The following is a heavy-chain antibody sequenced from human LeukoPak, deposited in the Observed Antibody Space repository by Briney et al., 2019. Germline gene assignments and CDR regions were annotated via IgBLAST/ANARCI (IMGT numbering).Heavy chain of an antibody. Sequence: GGSLRLSCAASGITFSDYAMHWVRQAPGKGLEWLAYIRYDGINKYYAESVKGRFAISRDNSKNTLSLQMNSLTDEDTAVYYCAKGGLQGTNYFDYWGQGTLVSVSS. J-gene: IGHJ4*02. CDR2: IRYDGINK. CDR1: GITFSDYA. CDR3: AKGGLQGTNYFDY. V-gene: IGHV3-30*02. D-gene: IGHD3-10*01.